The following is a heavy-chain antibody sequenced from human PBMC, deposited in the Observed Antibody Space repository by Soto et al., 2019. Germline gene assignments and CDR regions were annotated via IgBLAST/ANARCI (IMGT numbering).Heavy chain of an antibody. CDR2: LYDVDGS. Sequence: GGSLILSCAAFGLTVSGKKYVAWVRQAPGKGLEWVSALYDVDGSSYADSVKGRFTTSSDSSKTTVYLQMNGLRPDDTAVYYCATWHEREHAYDVWGQGTTVTVSS. J-gene: IGHJ3*01. V-gene: IGHV3-53*01. CDR1: GLTVSGKKY. D-gene: IGHD1-1*01. CDR3: ATWHEREHAYDV.